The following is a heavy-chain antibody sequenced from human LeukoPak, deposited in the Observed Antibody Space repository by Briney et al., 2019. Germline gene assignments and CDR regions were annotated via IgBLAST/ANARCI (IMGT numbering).Heavy chain of an antibody. D-gene: IGHD6-25*01. CDR3: AAEAATPSGLDAFDI. CDR1: GYTFTGYY. V-gene: IGHV1-2*02. CDR2: INPNRGGT. J-gene: IGHJ3*02. Sequence: ASVKVSCTASGYTFTGYYMHLVRQSPGQGPKWMGWINPNRGGTDYEQKFKGRVTMTRDTSISTGYMELSRLRSDDTAVYYCAAEAATPSGLDAFDIWGQGTMVTVSS.